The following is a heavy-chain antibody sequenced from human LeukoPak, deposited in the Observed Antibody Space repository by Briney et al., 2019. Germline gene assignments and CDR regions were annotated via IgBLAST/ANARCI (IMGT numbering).Heavy chain of an antibody. V-gene: IGHV1-2*02. J-gene: IGHJ5*02. CDR1: GYTFSDYH. Sequence: ASVKVSCKTSGYTFSDYHIHWVRQAPGQGFEWVGWINPKNGGTIYAEKFEGRVTMTRDMSIRTAYMEVSGLTFDDTAMYFCARVRGANNWYDPWGQGTLVTVPS. CDR3: ARVRGANNWYDP. CDR2: INPKNGGT. D-gene: IGHD4/OR15-4a*01.